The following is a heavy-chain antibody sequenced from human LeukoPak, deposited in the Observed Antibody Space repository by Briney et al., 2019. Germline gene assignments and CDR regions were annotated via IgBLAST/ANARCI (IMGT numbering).Heavy chain of an antibody. CDR1: GGSISSYY. Sequence: SETLSLTCTVSGGSISSYYWSWIRRPPGKGLEWIGYIYYSGSTNYNPSLKSRVTISVDTSKNQFSLKLSSVTAADTAVYYCARGPRYGSGSYHNFDYWGQGTLVTVSS. CDR3: ARGPRYGSGSYHNFDY. CDR2: IYYSGST. J-gene: IGHJ4*02. D-gene: IGHD3-10*01. V-gene: IGHV4-59*01.